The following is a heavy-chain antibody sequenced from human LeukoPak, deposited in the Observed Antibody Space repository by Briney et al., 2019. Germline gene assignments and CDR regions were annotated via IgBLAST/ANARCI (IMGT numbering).Heavy chain of an antibody. CDR3: ANHEQYSSSSLGYFDL. CDR2: ITGSGGDT. V-gene: IGHV3-23*01. Sequence: SGGSLRLSCAASGFTFSSYAMSWVRQAPGKGLEWVSTITGSGGDTNYADSVKGRFTISRDNSKNTLYLQMNSLRAEDTAVYYYANHEQYSSSSLGYFDLWGQGTLVTVSS. CDR1: GFTFSSYA. J-gene: IGHJ4*02. D-gene: IGHD6-6*01.